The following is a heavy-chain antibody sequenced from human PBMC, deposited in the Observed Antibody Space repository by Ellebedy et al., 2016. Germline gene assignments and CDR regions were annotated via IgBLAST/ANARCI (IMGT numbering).Heavy chain of an antibody. J-gene: IGHJ5*02. CDR1: GGSISSSSYY. CDR3: ARGGWFNP. Sequence: SETLSLXXTVSGGSISSSSYYWGWIRQPPGKGLEWIGSIYYSGSTYYNPSLKSRVTISVDTSKNQFSLKLSSVTAADTAVYYCARGGWFNPWGQGTLVTVSS. D-gene: IGHD3-16*01. V-gene: IGHV4-39*01. CDR2: IYYSGST.